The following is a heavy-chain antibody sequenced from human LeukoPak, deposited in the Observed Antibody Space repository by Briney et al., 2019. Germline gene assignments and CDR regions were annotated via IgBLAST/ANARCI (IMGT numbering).Heavy chain of an antibody. D-gene: IGHD3-22*01. Sequence: GGSLRLSCAASGFTFSSYAMSWVRQAPGKGLEWVSAISGSGGSTYYADSVKGRFTISRDNSKNTLYLQMNSLRAEDTAVYYCANTLPTISNYYDSSGCFDYWGQGTLVTVSS. V-gene: IGHV3-23*01. CDR1: GFTFSSYA. CDR2: ISGSGGST. CDR3: ANTLPTISNYYDSSGCFDY. J-gene: IGHJ4*02.